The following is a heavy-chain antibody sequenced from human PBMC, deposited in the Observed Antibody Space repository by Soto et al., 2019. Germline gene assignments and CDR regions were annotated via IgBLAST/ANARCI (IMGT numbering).Heavy chain of an antibody. CDR2: IYYSGST. CDR1: GGSISSSSYY. D-gene: IGHD3-16*02. J-gene: IGHJ4*02. V-gene: IGHV4-39*01. Sequence: SETLSLTCTVSGGSISSSSYYWGWIRQPPGKGLEWIGSIYYSGSTYYNPSLKSRVTISVDTSKNQFSLKLSSVTAADTAVYYCARQQRGYDYVWGSYRPLSWGQGTLVTVSS. CDR3: ARQQRGYDYVWGSYRPLS.